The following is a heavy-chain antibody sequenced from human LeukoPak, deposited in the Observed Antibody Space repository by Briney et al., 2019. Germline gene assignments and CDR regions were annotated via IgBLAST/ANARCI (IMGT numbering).Heavy chain of an antibody. CDR1: GFSVGTNY. CDR3: ARDTGSGYCSGGRCRGAFDI. V-gene: IGHV3-53*01. Sequence: GGSLRLSCAMSGFSVGTNYMTWVRQAPGEGLEWVSVIYSGDNAYYADSVKGRFTISRDNSKNMLSLQMNSLRAEDTAVYYCARDTGSGYCSGGRCRGAFDIWGRGTVVTVSS. J-gene: IGHJ3*02. CDR2: IYSGDNA. D-gene: IGHD2-15*01.